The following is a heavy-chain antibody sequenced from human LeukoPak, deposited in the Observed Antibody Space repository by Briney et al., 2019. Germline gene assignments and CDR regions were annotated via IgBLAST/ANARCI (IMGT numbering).Heavy chain of an antibody. V-gene: IGHV1-2*02. CDR1: GYTFTGYY. CDR2: INPNSGGT. CDR3: AREGDYVWGSYDY. D-gene: IGHD3-16*01. Sequence: EASVKVYCKASGYTFTGYYMHRVRQAPGQGLEWMGWINPNSGGTNYAQKFQGRVTMTRDTSISTAYMELSRLRSDDTAVYYCAREGDYVWGSYDYWGQGTLVTVSS. J-gene: IGHJ4*02.